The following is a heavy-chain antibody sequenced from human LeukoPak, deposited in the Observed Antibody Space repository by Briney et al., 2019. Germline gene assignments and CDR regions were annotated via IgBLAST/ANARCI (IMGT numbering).Heavy chain of an antibody. Sequence: SETLSLTCTVPVGSISSSSYYWGWIRQPPGKGLEWIGNIYYSGTTYYNPSLKSRLTISMDTSKNRFSLNLSSGTAADTAVYYCVRRRGITPNWFDPWGEGNLFTVPS. J-gene: IGHJ5*02. CDR1: VGSISSSSYY. CDR3: VRRRGITPNWFDP. D-gene: IGHD3-10*01. V-gene: IGHV4-39*01. CDR2: IYYSGTT.